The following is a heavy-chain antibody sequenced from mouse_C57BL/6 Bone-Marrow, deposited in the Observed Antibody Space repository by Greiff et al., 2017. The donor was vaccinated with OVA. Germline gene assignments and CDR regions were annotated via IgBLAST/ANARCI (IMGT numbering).Heavy chain of an antibody. CDR1: GFTFSSYG. Sequence: EVMLVESGGDLVKPGGSLKLSCAASGFTFSSYGMSWVRQTPDKRLEWVATISSGGSYTYYPDSVKGRFTISRDNAKNTLYLQMSSLKSEDTAMYYCARRDYWWFYAMDYWGQGTSVTVSS. V-gene: IGHV5-6*02. D-gene: IGHD1-1*02. J-gene: IGHJ4*01. CDR2: ISSGGSYT. CDR3: ARRDYWWFYAMDY.